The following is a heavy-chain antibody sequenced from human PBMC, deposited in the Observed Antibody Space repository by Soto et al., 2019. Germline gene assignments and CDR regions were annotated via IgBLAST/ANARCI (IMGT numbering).Heavy chain of an antibody. CDR2: SSDRRTGNT. J-gene: IGHJ4*02. V-gene: IGHV3-23*01. CDR3: TTWLTAHFDY. D-gene: IGHD2-21*02. Sequence: NWISKKPGKGLEWVATSSDRRTGNTHYSDSVRGRFTLSRDYSRNILFLQMDSLRADDTALYYCTTWLTAHFDYWGRRTQVTVFS.